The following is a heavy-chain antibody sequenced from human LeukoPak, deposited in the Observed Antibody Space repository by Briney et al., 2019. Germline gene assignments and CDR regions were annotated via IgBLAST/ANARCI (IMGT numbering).Heavy chain of an antibody. J-gene: IGHJ4*02. CDR3: ARDSGGNLFDL. V-gene: IGHV3-30*03. CDR2: ISYDGRNK. Sequence: PGRSLRLSCTASGFTFSGFTFHWVRQAPGGGLEWVALISYDGRNKYFGDSVKGRFTISGDNANNTMYLQMNSLRGDDTARYYCARDSGGNLFDLWGQGTPVAVSS. CDR1: GFTFSGFT. D-gene: IGHD2-15*01.